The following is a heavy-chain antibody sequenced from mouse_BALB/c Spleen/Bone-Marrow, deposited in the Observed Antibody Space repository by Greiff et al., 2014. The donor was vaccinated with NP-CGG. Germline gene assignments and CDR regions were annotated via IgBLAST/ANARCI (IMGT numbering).Heavy chain of an antibody. V-gene: IGHV1-80*01. Sequence: VQLQESGAELVRPGSSVKISCKASGYAFSSYWMNWVKQRPGQGLEWIGQIYPGDGDTNYNGKFKGKAALTADKSSSTAYMQLSSLTSEDSAVYFCARVRNWADYWGQGTTLTVSS. CDR2: IYPGDGDT. J-gene: IGHJ2*01. D-gene: IGHD4-1*01. CDR1: GYAFSSYW. CDR3: ARVRNWADY.